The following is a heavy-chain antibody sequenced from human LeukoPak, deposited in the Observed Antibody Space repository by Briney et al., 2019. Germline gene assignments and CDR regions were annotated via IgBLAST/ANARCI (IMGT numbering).Heavy chain of an antibody. CDR3: ARVGEQRLAYDY. D-gene: IGHD6-25*01. V-gene: IGHV4-59*01. J-gene: IGHJ4*02. CDR1: GGSISSYY. CDR2: IYYSGST. Sequence: PSETLSLTCTVSGGSISSYYWSWIRQPPGKGLEWIGYIYYSGSTNYNPSLKSRVTISVDTSKNQFSLKLSSVTAADTAVYYCARVGEQRLAYDYWGQGTLVTVSS.